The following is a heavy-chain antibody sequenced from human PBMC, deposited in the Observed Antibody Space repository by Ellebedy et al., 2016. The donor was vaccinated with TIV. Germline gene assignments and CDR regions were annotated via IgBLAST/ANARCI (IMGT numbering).Heavy chain of an antibody. Sequence: GESLKISCVASGFIFDDYVMHWVRQAPGKGLEWVSPITGDGGSTYYTDSVQGRFTVSRDNAKNSLYLQMNFLRPEDTALYYCAKDDYGTGTYYTGPDYWGQGTLVTVSS. CDR2: ITGDGGST. CDR1: GFIFDDYV. CDR3: AKDDYGTGTYYTGPDY. D-gene: IGHD3-10*01. V-gene: IGHV3-43*02. J-gene: IGHJ4*02.